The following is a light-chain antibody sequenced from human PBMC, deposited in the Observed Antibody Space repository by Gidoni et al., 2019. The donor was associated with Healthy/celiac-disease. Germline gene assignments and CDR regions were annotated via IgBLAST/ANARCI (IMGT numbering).Light chain of an antibody. J-gene: IGKJ4*01. Sequence: DIQMTQSPSSLSASVGDRVTITCQASQVSSNYVNCYQQKPGKAPNLMIYEASNLETVVPSRFSRSGSGKDFTFNISSLQPEDIANYDCQQYDTLLTFGGGTKVEIK. CDR1: QVSSNY. CDR3: QQYDTLLT. V-gene: IGKV1-33*01. CDR2: EAS.